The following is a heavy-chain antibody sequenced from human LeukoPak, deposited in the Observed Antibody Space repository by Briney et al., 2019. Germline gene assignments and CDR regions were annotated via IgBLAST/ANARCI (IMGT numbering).Heavy chain of an antibody. D-gene: IGHD5-18*01. V-gene: IGHV1-18*01. CDR2: ISGYNGNT. Sequence: ASVKVSCKASGYTFTSYGISWVRQAPGQGLEWMGWISGYNGNTNYAQKVQGRVTMTTDTSTTTAYMELRSLRSDDTAVYYCARVPRGYSYGYCVDSYYYMDVWGKGTTVTVSS. CDR1: GYTFTSYG. J-gene: IGHJ6*03. CDR3: ARVPRGYSYGYCVDSYYYMDV.